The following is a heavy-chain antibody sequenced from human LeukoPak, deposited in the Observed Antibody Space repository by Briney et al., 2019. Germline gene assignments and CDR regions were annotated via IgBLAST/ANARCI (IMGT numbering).Heavy chain of an antibody. CDR2: ISSSGANI. CDR1: GFNFENYG. V-gene: IGHV3-23*01. CDR3: AXXVDSIVTLFDY. Sequence: GGSLRLSCAASGFNFENYGMSWVRQAPEKGLEWVSSISSSGANIYYAVSVKGRFTISRDNSKNTVYLQVNSLRAEDTAVYYCAXXVDSIVTLFDYWGQGTLVAVSS. J-gene: IGHJ4*02. D-gene: IGHD2-21*01.